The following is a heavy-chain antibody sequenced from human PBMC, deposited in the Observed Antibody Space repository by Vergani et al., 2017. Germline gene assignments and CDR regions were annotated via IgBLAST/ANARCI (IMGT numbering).Heavy chain of an antibody. J-gene: IGHJ6*02. CDR3: ARGPLLDGMDV. Sequence: EVQLVESGGGLVKPGESLKISCKGFGYSFTSYWIGWVRQMPGKGLEWMGIIYPGDSDTRYSPSFQGQVTISADKSISTAYLQWSSLKASDTAMYYCARGPLLDGMDVWGQGTTVTVSS. CDR2: IYPGDSDT. V-gene: IGHV5-51*01. CDR1: GYSFTSYW.